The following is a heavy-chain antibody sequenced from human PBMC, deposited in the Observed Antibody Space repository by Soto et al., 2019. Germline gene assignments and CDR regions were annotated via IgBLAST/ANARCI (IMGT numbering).Heavy chain of an antibody. Sequence: SETLSLTCAFTGSSIRSSNWWSRVRQPPGKGLEWIGEIYHSGSTNYNPSLKSRVTISVDKSKNQFSLKLSSVTAADTAVYYCARVAVAGTRVDYWGQGTLVTVS. CDR3: ARVAVAGTRVDY. CDR1: GSSIRSSNW. J-gene: IGHJ4*02. CDR2: IYHSGST. V-gene: IGHV4-4*02. D-gene: IGHD6-19*01.